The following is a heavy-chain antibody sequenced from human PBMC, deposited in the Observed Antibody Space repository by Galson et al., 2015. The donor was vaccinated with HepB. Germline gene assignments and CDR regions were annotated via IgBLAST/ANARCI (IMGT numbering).Heavy chain of an antibody. Sequence: SLRLSCAASGFTISSYEMNWARQAPGKGLEWVSYISGTGSFRHYADSVKGRFTISRDNAKKSLYLQMNSLRAEDTAVYYCARTYCSTTSCSYYYGMDVWGQGTTVTVSS. D-gene: IGHD2-2*01. CDR1: GFTISSYE. V-gene: IGHV3-48*03. CDR2: ISGTGSFR. J-gene: IGHJ6*02. CDR3: ARTYCSTTSCSYYYGMDV.